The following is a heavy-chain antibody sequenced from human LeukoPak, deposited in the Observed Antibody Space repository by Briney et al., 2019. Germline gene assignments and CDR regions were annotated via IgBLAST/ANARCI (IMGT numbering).Heavy chain of an antibody. Sequence: ASVKVSCKASGYTFTGYYMHWVRQAPAQGLEWMGWINPNSGGTNYAQKFQGRVTMTRDTSISTAYMELSRLRSDDTAVYYCARELGYCSSTSCYYHFDYWGQGTLVTVSS. J-gene: IGHJ4*02. D-gene: IGHD2-2*01. CDR2: INPNSGGT. CDR3: ARELGYCSSTSCYYHFDY. CDR1: GYTFTGYY. V-gene: IGHV1-2*02.